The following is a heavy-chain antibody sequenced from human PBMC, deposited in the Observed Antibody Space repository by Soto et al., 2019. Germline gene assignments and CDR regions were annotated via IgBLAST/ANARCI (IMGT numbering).Heavy chain of an antibody. J-gene: IGHJ4*02. CDR1: GFTFSSYA. CDR3: ARELAYYDFWSGYPTLDY. Sequence: TGGSLRLSCAASGFTFSSYAMHWVRQAPGKGLEYVSAISSNGGSTYYANSVKGRFTISRDNSKNTLYLQMGSLRAEDMAVYYCARELAYYDFWSGYPTLDYWGQGTLVTVSS. CDR2: ISSNGGST. V-gene: IGHV3-64*01. D-gene: IGHD3-3*01.